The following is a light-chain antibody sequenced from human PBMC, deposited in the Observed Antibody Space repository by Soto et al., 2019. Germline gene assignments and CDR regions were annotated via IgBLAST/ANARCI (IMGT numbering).Light chain of an antibody. CDR1: SSDVGGYKD. CDR3: AAWDDSLSAVV. CDR2: EVS. J-gene: IGLJ2*01. Sequence: QSALTQPASVSGSPGQSITISCTGTSSDVGGYKDVSWYQQHPGKAPKLMIYEVSNRPSGVSNRFSGSKSGTSASLAISGLRSEDEADYYCAAWDDSLSAVVFGGGTKVTVL. V-gene: IGLV2-14*01.